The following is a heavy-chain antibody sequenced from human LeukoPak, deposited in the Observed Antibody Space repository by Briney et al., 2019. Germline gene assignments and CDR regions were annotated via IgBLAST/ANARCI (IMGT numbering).Heavy chain of an antibody. CDR2: INQDGSEN. V-gene: IGHV3-7*01. CDR3: VRAGGSSWSDF. J-gene: IGHJ4*02. Sequence: GGSLRLSCAASGFTFSSYWMSWVRQSPGKGLGWVANINQDGSENHYVDSVKGRFTISRDNAKNSVLVQMNGLRVEDTAVYYCVRAGGSSWSDFWGQGTLVTVSS. D-gene: IGHD6-13*01. CDR1: GFTFSSYW.